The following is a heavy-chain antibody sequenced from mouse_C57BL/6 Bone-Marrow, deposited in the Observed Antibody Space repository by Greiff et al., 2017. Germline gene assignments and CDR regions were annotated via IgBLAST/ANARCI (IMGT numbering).Heavy chain of an antibody. D-gene: IGHD1-1*01. CDR3: ARETQTVVATKGMDY. V-gene: IGHV1-61*01. CDR2: IYPSASET. J-gene: IGHJ4*01. Sequence: VQLQQSGAELVRPGSSVKLSCKASGYTFTSYWMDWVKQRPGQGLEWIGNIYPSASETHYNQKFKDKATLTVDKSSSTAYMQLSSLTSEDSAVYYCARETQTVVATKGMDYWGQGTSVTVSS. CDR1: GYTFTSYW.